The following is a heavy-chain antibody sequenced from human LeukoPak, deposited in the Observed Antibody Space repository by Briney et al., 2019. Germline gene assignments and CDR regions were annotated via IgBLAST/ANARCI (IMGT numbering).Heavy chain of an antibody. D-gene: IGHD2-15*01. V-gene: IGHV3-21*01. Sequence: GGSLRLSCAASGFTFSGYHMNWVRQAPGKGLEWVSSISSSSTYIHYADSVKGRFTISRDNAKNSLYLQMNSLRAEDTAVYYCATGIVVVVAARFDYWGQGTLVTVSS. CDR3: ATGIVVVVAARFDY. CDR2: ISSSSTYI. CDR1: GFTFSGYH. J-gene: IGHJ4*02.